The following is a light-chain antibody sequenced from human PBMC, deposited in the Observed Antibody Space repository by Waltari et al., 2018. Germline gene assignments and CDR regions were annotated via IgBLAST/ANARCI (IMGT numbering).Light chain of an antibody. CDR3: QHRSNWPLT. CDR2: DAS. J-gene: IGKJ4*01. V-gene: IGKV3-11*01. Sequence: EIVLTQSPATLSLSPGERATLSCSASHSVSNYLAWYQQKPGQAPRLLIYDASNRATGIPARFTGSGSGTDFTLTISSLGPEDFAIYYCQHRSNWPLTFGGGTKVEVK. CDR1: HSVSNY.